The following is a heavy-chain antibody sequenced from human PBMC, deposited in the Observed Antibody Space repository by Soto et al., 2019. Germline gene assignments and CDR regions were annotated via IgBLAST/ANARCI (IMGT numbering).Heavy chain of an antibody. V-gene: IGHV3-21*01. J-gene: IGHJ6*02. CDR2: ISSSSTYI. CDR3: ARDWVVAVVPAATSYPAYYGLDV. D-gene: IGHD2-2*01. CDR1: GFSFSSYS. Sequence: EVQLVESGGGLVQRGGSLRLSCAASGFSFSSYSINWVRQAPGKGLEWLSSISSSSTYIYYADSVRGRFTISRDNAKNSVFLQLNSLRAEDTAVYYCARDWVVAVVPAATSYPAYYGLDVWGQGATVTVSS.